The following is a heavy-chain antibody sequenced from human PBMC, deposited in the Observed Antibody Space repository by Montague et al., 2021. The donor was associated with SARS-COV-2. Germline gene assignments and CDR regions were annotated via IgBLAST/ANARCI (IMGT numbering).Heavy chain of an antibody. V-gene: IGHV2-5*08. CDR2: IYSNGDK. Sequence: PALVKPTQTLTLTCTFSGFSLNISGMCVSWIRQPPGKALEWLAVIYSNGDKRYSPSLQRRLTITKDTSRNQVVVSLTNVDPLDTATYYCAHLIRYYDIFTGIPFDDWGQGTQVTVSS. CDR1: GFSLNISGMC. D-gene: IGHD3-9*01. J-gene: IGHJ4*02. CDR3: AHLIRYYDIFTGIPFDD.